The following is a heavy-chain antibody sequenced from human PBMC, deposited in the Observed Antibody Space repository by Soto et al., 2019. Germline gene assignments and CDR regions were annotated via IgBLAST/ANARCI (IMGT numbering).Heavy chain of an antibody. CDR1: GFTFSDYT. CDR2: ISKSGSYI. J-gene: IGHJ4*01. Sequence: TVGSLRLSSAASGFTFSDYTMNWVRQAPGKGLEWVSSISKSGSYIYYGDSLEGRFTISRDNAKDSLYLQINTLRAEDTAVYYCAREAAGYSGYFDYWGHGTLVTVSS. CDR3: AREAAGYSGYFDY. D-gene: IGHD6-25*01. V-gene: IGHV3-21*01.